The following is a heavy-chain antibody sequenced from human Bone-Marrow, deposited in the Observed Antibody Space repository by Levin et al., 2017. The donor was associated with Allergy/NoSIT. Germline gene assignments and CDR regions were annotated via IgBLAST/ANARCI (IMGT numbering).Heavy chain of an antibody. CDR1: GFTFSSYA. CDR3: AREDGYYRYYYYDYYMDV. D-gene: IGHD1-26*01. CDR2: ISYDGSNK. Sequence: TGGSLRLSCAASGFTFSSYAMHWVRQAPGKGLEWVAVISYDGSNKYYADSVKGRFTISRDNSKNTLYLQMNSLRAEETAVYYCAREDGYYRYYYYDYYMDVWGKGTPVTVSS. V-gene: IGHV3-30-3*01. J-gene: IGHJ6*03.